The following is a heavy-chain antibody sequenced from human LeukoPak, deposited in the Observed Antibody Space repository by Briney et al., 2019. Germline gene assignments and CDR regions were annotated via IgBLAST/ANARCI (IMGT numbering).Heavy chain of an antibody. Sequence: GGSLRLSCAASGFTFSSYSMNWVRQAPGKGLEWVSSISSSSSYIYYADSVKGRFTISRDNAKNSLYLQMNSLRAEDTAVYYCARDGVVVAATDFLHWGQGTLVTVSS. V-gene: IGHV3-21*01. CDR1: GFTFSSYS. CDR3: ARDGVVVAATDFLH. D-gene: IGHD2-15*01. J-gene: IGHJ1*01. CDR2: ISSSSSYI.